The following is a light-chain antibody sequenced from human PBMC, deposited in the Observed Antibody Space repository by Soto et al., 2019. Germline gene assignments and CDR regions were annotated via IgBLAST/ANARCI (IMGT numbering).Light chain of an antibody. J-gene: IGLJ1*01. Sequence: QSALTQPASVSGSPGQSITISCTGSNTDIGNYKIVSWYQQHPGKAPKLIIYEVTKRPSGVSNRFSGSKSGNTASLTISGLQAEDEADYHCCPYAGSDVVVFGSGTKATVL. V-gene: IGLV2-23*02. CDR1: NTDIGNYKI. CDR3: CPYAGSDVVV. CDR2: EVT.